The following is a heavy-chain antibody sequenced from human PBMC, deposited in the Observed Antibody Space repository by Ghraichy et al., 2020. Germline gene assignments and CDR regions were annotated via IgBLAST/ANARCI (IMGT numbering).Heavy chain of an antibody. CDR3: ARGWAIAVSGTFY. D-gene: IGHD6-19*01. Sequence: VANIKQDGSEKYYVDSVTGRFTISRDKAKNSLYLQMNSLIAEDTAVYYCARGWAIAVSGTFYWGFLTLVTASS. V-gene: IGHV3-7*03. CDR2: IKQDGSEK. J-gene: IGHJ4*01.